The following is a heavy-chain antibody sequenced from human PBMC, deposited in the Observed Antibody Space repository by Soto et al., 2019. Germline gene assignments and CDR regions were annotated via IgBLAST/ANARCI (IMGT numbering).Heavy chain of an antibody. CDR3: ARYSTVLWFGELPSPYYGMDV. CDR1: GGSISSGDYY. D-gene: IGHD3-10*01. V-gene: IGHV4-30-4*01. CDR2: IYYSGST. J-gene: IGHJ6*02. Sequence: SETLSLTCTVSGGSISSGDYYWSWIRQPPGKGLEWIGYIYYSGSTYYNPSLKSRVTISVDTSKNQFSLKLSSVTAADTVVYYCARYSTVLWFGELPSPYYGMDVWGQGTTVTVSS.